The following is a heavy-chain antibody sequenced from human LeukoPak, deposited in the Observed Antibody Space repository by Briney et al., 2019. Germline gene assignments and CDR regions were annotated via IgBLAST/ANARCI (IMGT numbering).Heavy chain of an antibody. CDR1: GYTFTGYY. Sequence: ASVKVSCKASGYTFTGYYMHWVRQAPGQGLEWMGWINPNSGGTNYQGRVTMTRDTSISTAYMELSRLRSDDTAGYYCARGRGRVAGTVKINDAFDIWGQGTMVTVSS. V-gene: IGHV1-2*02. CDR3: ARGRGRVAGTVKINDAFDI. D-gene: IGHD6-19*01. J-gene: IGHJ3*02. CDR2: INPNSGGT.